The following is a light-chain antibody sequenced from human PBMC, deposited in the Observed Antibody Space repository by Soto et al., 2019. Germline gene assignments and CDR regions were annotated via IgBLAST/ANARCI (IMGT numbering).Light chain of an antibody. CDR1: QSVSSX. Sequence: EIVMTQSPATXSVSPGERATLSCRASQSVSSXLAWYQQKPGQAPRLLIYGASTRATGIPARFSGSGSGTEFTLTISSLQSEDFAVXYCQXYNNWPPLTFGGGTKVEIK. J-gene: IGKJ4*01. CDR2: GAS. V-gene: IGKV3-15*01. CDR3: QXYNNWPPLT.